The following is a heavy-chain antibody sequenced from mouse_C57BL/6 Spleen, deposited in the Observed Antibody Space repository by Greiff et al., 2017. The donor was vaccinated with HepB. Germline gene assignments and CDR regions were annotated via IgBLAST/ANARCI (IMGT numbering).Heavy chain of an antibody. CDR3: ASWLPFAY. Sequence: VQLQESGAELARPGASVKLSCKASGYTFTSYGISWVKQRTGQGLEWIGEIYPRSGNTYYSEKFKGKATLTADKSSSTAYMELRSLTSEDSAVYFCASWLPFAYLGQGTLVTVSA. CDR1: GYTFTSYG. D-gene: IGHD2-2*01. J-gene: IGHJ3*01. V-gene: IGHV1-81*01. CDR2: IYPRSGNT.